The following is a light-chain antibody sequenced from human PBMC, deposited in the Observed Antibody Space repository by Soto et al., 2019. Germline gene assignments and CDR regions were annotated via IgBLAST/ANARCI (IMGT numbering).Light chain of an antibody. CDR3: QQRSNWPT. Sequence: EIVLTQSPGTLSLSPVERATLSCRASQGVSSTYLAWYQQKPGQAPRLLIYDASNRATGIPARFSGSGSGTDFTLTISSLEPEDFAVYYCQQRSNWPTFGQGTKVDIK. CDR2: DAS. CDR1: QGVSSTY. V-gene: IGKV3D-11*01. J-gene: IGKJ1*01.